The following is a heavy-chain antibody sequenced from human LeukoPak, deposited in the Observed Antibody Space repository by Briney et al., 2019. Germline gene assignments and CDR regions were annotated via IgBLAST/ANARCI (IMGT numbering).Heavy chain of an antibody. CDR2: IRSDGSDT. D-gene: IGHD2-2*01. V-gene: IGHV3-74*01. CDR3: ARDWLHAIDY. CDR1: GFTFSDTW. J-gene: IGHJ4*02. Sequence: PGGSLRLSCAASGFTFSDTWMHWVRQVPGEGLVWVSRIRSDGSDTRYAESVKGRFTVSRDNAKNTLYLQMNSLRAEDTAVYYCARDWLHAIDYWGQGTLVTVSS.